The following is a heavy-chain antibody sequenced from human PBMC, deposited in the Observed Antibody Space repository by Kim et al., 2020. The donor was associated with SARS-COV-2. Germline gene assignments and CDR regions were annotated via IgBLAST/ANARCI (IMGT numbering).Heavy chain of an antibody. J-gene: IGHJ3*02. CDR2: IKEDGSEK. D-gene: IGHD5-12*01. CDR1: GFTFSSYW. V-gene: IGHV3-7*01. CDR3: VRDGYSGYDRAFDI. Sequence: GVSLRLSCADSGFTFSSYWMSWVRQAPGKGLEWVANIKEDGSEKYYVDSVKGRFTISRDNAKNSVYLQMNSLRAEDTAVYFCVRDGYSGYDRAFDIWGQGTMVTVSS.